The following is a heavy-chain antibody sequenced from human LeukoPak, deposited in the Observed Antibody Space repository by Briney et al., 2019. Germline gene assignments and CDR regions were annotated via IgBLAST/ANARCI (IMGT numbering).Heavy chain of an antibody. V-gene: IGHV3-48*03. J-gene: IGHJ6*02. CDR3: ARDSPLYHDFLYGMDV. CDR1: GFTFSSYE. D-gene: IGHD3-3*01. Sequence: GGSLRLSCAASGFTFSSYEMNWVRQAPGKGLEWVSYISSSGSTIYYADSVKGRFTISRDNAKNSLYLQMNSLRAEDTAVYYCARDSPLYHDFLYGMDVWGQGTTVTVSS. CDR2: ISSSGSTI.